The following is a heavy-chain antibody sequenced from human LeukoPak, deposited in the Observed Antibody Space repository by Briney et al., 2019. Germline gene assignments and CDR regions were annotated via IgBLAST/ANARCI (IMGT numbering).Heavy chain of an antibody. Sequence: GGSLRLSCETSGFSFSTYWMSWVRQAPGKGLEWVANIRQDGSEKYYVDSVKGRFTISRDIAKQSVFLQMNSLRAEDTAVYYCARLSAMVRGPEDIFYFEYWGLGTLVTVSS. J-gene: IGHJ4*02. CDR1: GFSFSTYW. V-gene: IGHV3-7*01. CDR2: IRQDGSEK. D-gene: IGHD3-10*01. CDR3: ARLSAMVRGPEDIFYFEY.